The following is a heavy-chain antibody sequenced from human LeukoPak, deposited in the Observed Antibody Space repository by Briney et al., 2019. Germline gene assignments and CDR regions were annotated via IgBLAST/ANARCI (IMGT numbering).Heavy chain of an antibody. CDR2: ISWNSGST. D-gene: IGHD3-16*01. J-gene: IGHJ4*02. V-gene: IGHV3-20*04. Sequence: GGSLRLSCAASGFTFDDYAMHWVRQAPGKGLEWVSGISWNSGSTSYADSVKGRFTISRDNAKNSLYLQMNSLRAEDTALYYCARVQQYDVCDYWGQGTLVTVSS. CDR3: ARVQQYDVCDY. CDR1: GFTFDDYA.